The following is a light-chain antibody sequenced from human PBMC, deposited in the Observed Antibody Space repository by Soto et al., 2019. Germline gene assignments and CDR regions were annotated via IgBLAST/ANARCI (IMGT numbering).Light chain of an antibody. CDR3: QQLNVYPST. J-gene: IGKJ4*01. CDR1: QSVSNN. Sequence: EIVMTQSPATLSVSPGERATLSCRASQSVSNNVAWYQQKPGQPPRVVIYAASMRATGIPARFSGRGSGTEFTLTITSLQPEDFATYYCQQLNVYPSTFGGGTKVDIK. V-gene: IGKV3-15*01. CDR2: AAS.